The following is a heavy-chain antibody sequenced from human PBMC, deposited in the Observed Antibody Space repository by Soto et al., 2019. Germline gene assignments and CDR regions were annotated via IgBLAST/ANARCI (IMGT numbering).Heavy chain of an antibody. Sequence: SAPLSSTCTFSGVSVTGGNFFWCWIRQPPGKTREWPQCISNSDTTNSDPSLNSRVNLSLDTSRNQFSLKLNSVTAADTAVYFCARGGLHLGEFSLCQFDSWGQGTLVTVSS. CDR3: ARGGLHLGEFSLCQFDS. J-gene: IGHJ4*01. CDR2: ISNSDTT. V-gene: IGHV4-61*01. CDR1: GVSVTGGNFF. D-gene: IGHD3-16*02.